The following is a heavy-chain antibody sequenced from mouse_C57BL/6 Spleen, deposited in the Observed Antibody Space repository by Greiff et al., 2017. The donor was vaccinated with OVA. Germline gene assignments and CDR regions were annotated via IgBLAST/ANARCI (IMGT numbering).Heavy chain of an antibody. CDR2: IYPGDGDT. CDR1: GYAFSSSW. D-gene: IGHD1-1*01. Sequence: QVQLQQSGPELVKPGASVKISCKASGYAFSSSWMNWVKQRPGKGLEWIGRIYPGDGDTNYNGKFKGKATLTADKSSSTAYMQLSSLTSEDSAVYFCARPTTVVASFDYWGQGTTLTVSS. J-gene: IGHJ2*01. CDR3: ARPTTVVASFDY. V-gene: IGHV1-82*01.